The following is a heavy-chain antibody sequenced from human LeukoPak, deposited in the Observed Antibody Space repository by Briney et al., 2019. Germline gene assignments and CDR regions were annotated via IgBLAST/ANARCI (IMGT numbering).Heavy chain of an antibody. CDR1: GFTFSSYY. J-gene: IGHJ4*02. CDR2: ISSSASYI. D-gene: IGHD6-19*01. CDR3: ARQSGWSFDY. Sequence: GGSLRLSCAASGFTFSSYYMSWVRQAPGKGLEWVSSISSSASYISYADSVKGRFTISRDNATNSLYLQMNSLRAEDTAVYYCARQSGWSFDYWGQGTLVTVSS. V-gene: IGHV3-21*01.